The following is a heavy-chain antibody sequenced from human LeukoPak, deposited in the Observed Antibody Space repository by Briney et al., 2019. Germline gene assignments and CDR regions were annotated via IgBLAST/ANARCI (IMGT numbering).Heavy chain of an antibody. CDR1: GGSISNINYS. V-gene: IGHV4-30-2*01. CDR3: AKDLRYGGWMDGEAAYDY. Sequence: SETLSLTCTVSGGSISNINYSWSWIRRPPGKGLEWIGYIYYSGSTYYNPALRSRVTISVDRSKNHFALELNSVTAADTAVYYCAKDLRYGGWMDGEAAYDYWGQGTLVTVSS. CDR2: IYYSGST. J-gene: IGHJ4*02. D-gene: IGHD2-15*01.